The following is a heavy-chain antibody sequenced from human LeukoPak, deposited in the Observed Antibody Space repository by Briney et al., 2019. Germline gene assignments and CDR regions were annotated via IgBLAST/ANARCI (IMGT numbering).Heavy chain of an antibody. CDR2: INHNGNVN. CDR3: ATIDYYDSSGYYY. J-gene: IGHJ4*02. D-gene: IGHD3-22*01. V-gene: IGHV3-7*03. CDR1: GFTFSSYW. Sequence: GGSLRLSCAASGFTFSSYWMNWDRQAPGKGLEWVACINHNGNVNYYVDSVKGRFTISRDNAKNSLYLQMSNLRAEDTAVYYCATIDYYDSSGYYYWGQGTLVTVSS.